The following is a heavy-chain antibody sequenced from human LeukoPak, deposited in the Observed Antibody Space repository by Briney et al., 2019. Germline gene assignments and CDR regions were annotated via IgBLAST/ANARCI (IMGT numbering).Heavy chain of an antibody. D-gene: IGHD6-19*01. J-gene: IGHJ4*02. V-gene: IGHV4-39*02. Sequence: SETLSLTCTVSGGSITRTNSYWAWVRQPPGKGLEWIVSIYYDGTTYFSPSLTSRVTISVHSSNNHFSLKLTSVTAADTAVYYCARTRRGSGGSVEDWGQGTQVTVSS. CDR3: ARTRRGSGGSVED. CDR2: IYYDGTT. CDR1: GGSITRTNSY.